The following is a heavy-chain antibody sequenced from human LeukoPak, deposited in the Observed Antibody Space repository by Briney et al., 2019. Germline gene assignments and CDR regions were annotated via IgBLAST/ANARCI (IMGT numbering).Heavy chain of an antibody. J-gene: IGHJ4*02. CDR1: GYTFTSYD. CDR3: ARDPRRSGLRSLPRGYFDY. CDR2: MNPNSGNT. D-gene: IGHD5-12*01. V-gene: IGHV1-8*01. Sequence: ASVKVSCKASGYTFTSYDINWVRQATGQGLEWMGWMNPNSGNTGYAQKFQGRGTMTRNTSISTAYMELSSLRSEDTAVYYCARDPRRSGLRSLPRGYFDYWGQGTPVTVSS.